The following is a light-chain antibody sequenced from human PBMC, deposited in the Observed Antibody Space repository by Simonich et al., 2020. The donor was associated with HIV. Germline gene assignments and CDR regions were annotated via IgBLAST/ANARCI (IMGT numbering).Light chain of an antibody. J-gene: IGKJ1*01. CDR2: KAS. V-gene: IGKV1-5*03. CDR3: QQYNSYPWT. CDR1: KSISSW. Sequence: DIQMTQSPSTLSASVGERVTITCRASKSISSWLAWYQQKPGKAPKLLIYKASSLESGVPSRFSGSGSGTEFTLTISSLQPDDFATYYCQQYNSYPWTFGQGTKVEIK.